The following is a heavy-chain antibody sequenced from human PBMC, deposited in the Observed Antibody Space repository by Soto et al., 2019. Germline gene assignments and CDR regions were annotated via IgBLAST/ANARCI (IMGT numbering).Heavy chain of an antibody. CDR1: GFTFSSYA. CDR2: ISGSGIST. Sequence: EVQLLESGGGLVQPGGSLRLSCAASGFTFSSYAMTWVRQAPGKGLEWVSAISGSGISTYYADSVKGRFTISRDNSKTTLYLQMNSLRAEDTAVYYCAKEAAFSSGWATIDYWGQGTLVTVSS. CDR3: AKEAAFSSGWATIDY. J-gene: IGHJ4*02. V-gene: IGHV3-23*01. D-gene: IGHD6-19*01.